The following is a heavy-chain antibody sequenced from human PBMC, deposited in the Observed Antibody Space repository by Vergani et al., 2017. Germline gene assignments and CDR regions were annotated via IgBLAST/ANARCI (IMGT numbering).Heavy chain of an antibody. V-gene: IGHV4-4*07. D-gene: IGHD2-21*01. J-gene: IGHJ3*01. CDR1: GGSISSYY. CDR2: IYMNGNT. Sequence: QEQLQESGPGLVKPSETLSLTCTVSGGSISSYYWSWIRQPAGKGLEWIGRIYMNGNTNYNPSLKNRVAVSVDTSKNQFSLELTSVTAADTAIYYCVRMTHCSDSTCPGAFDLWGQGTMVTVSA. CDR3: VRMTHCSDSTCPGAFDL.